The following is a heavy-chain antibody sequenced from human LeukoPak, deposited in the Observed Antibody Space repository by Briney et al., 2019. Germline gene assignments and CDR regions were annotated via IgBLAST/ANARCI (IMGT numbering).Heavy chain of an antibody. V-gene: IGHV4-34*01. D-gene: IGHD6-19*01. J-gene: IGHJ4*02. Sequence: SETLSLTCAVYGGSFSGHYCSWIRQPPGKGLEWIGEINHSGSTNYNPSLKSRVSISVDTSKNQFSLKLSSVTAADTAVYYCARGRGYSSGSMGYWGQGTLVTVSS. CDR1: GGSFSGHY. CDR3: ARGRGYSSGSMGY. CDR2: INHSGST.